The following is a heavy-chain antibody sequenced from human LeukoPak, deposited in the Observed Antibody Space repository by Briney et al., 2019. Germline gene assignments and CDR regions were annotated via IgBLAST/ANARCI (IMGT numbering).Heavy chain of an antibody. J-gene: IGHJ4*02. Sequence: GGSLRLSCAVSGITLSNYGMSWVRQAPGKGLEWVAGISDSGGRTNYADSVKGRFTISRDNPKNTLLLQMNSLRTEDTAVYFCAKRGVVIRVILVGFHKEAYYFYSWGQGALVTVSS. D-gene: IGHD3-22*01. CDR2: ISDSGGRT. CDR3: AKRGVVIRVILVGFHKEAYYFYS. CDR1: GITLSNYG. V-gene: IGHV3-23*01.